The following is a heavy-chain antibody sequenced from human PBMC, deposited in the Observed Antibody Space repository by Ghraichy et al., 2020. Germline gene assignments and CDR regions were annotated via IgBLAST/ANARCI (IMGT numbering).Heavy chain of an antibody. CDR3: ARKQKDDYSNSQPQYYYSMDV. D-gene: IGHD4-11*01. CDR2: ISTSSSTI. CDR1: GFTFTSYS. Sequence: GGSLRLSCVASGFTFTSYSMNWVRQAPGKGLEWVSYISTSSSTIYYAESVKGRLTISRDNAKNSLYLQMNSLRAEDTAVYYCARKQKDDYSNSQPQYYYSMDVWGQGTTVTVSS. V-gene: IGHV3-48*01. J-gene: IGHJ6*02.